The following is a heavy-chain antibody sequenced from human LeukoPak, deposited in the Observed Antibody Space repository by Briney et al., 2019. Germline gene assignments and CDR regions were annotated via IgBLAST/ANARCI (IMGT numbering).Heavy chain of an antibody. CDR1: GFTFSSYS. Sequence: QSGGSLRLSCAASGFTFSSYSMNWVRHAPGKGLVWVSRINSDGSSTSYADFVKGRFTISRDNAKNTLYLQMNSLRAEDTAVYYCARDLAAAGSNWFDPWGQGTLVTVSS. CDR3: ARDLAAAGSNWFDP. CDR2: INSDGSST. D-gene: IGHD6-13*01. V-gene: IGHV3-74*01. J-gene: IGHJ5*02.